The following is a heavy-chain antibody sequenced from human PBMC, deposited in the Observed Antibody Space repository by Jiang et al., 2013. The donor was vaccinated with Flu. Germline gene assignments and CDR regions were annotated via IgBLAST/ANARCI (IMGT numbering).Heavy chain of an antibody. CDR3: ARDRPAYCGGDCYIYYYYGMDV. V-gene: IGHV1-18*01. CDR1: GYTFTSYG. CDR2: ISAYNGNT. Sequence: GAEVKKPGASVKVSCKASGYTFTSYGISWVRQAPGQGLEWMGWISAYNGNTNYAQKLQGRVTMTTDTSTSTAYMELRSLRSDDTAVYYCARDRPAYCGGDCYIYYYYGMDVWGKGTTVTVSS. J-gene: IGHJ6*04. D-gene: IGHD2-21*02.